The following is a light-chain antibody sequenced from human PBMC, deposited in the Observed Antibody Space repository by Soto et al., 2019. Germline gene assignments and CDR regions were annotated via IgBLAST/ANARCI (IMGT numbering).Light chain of an antibody. CDR1: HTVISSY. CDR3: QKDGSAYT. Sequence: EIVLKQSPGTLSLSPGERATLSCRASHTVISSYLDWYQQKHGQAPRLLIYGASNSATGIPDRFSGSGSGTDCTLTIRRLEPEDFALYYCQKDGSAYTFGQVTNLEI. J-gene: IGKJ2*01. V-gene: IGKV3-20*01. CDR2: GAS.